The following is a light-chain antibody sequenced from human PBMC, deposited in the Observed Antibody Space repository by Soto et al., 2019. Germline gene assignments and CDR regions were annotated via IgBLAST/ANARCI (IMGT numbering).Light chain of an antibody. CDR1: SNDVGHSSF. J-gene: IGLJ1*01. Sequence: QSALTQPPSASGSPGQSVTISCTGNSNDVGHSSFISWYQHHPGKGPKLIMYEVSKRPSGVPDRFSGSKSGNTASLSVSGIQDEDEADYFCNAQADNGKHVFGTGTKLTV. CDR2: EVS. V-gene: IGLV2-8*01. CDR3: NAQADNGKHV.